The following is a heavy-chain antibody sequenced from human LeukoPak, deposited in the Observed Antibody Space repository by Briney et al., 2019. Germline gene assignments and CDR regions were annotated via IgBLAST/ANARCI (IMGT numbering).Heavy chain of an antibody. CDR1: GGSISSSTW. CDR3: ASFDYGEFF. V-gene: IGHV4-4*02. Sequence: PSGTLSLTCAVSGGSISSSTWWTWVRQSPGKGLEWIGEIYHSGSTNYNPSLKSRVAISVDKSKNQFSLRLNSVTAADTAVYYCASFDYGEFFWGQGTLVTVSS. J-gene: IGHJ4*02. D-gene: IGHD4-17*01. CDR2: IYHSGST.